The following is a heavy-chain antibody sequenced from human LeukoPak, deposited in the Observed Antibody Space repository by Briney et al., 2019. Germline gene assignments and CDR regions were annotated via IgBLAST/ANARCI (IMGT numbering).Heavy chain of an antibody. V-gene: IGHV3-7*01. D-gene: IGHD3-10*01. CDR1: GFTFSNYW. CDR3: ERDRGGSASHGFGAFDI. J-gene: IGHJ3*02. CDR2: IKQDGGEK. Sequence: GGSLRLSCAASGFTFSNYWMNWVRQAPGKGLEWVANIKQDGGEKSYVDSVKGRFTISRDNAKNSLHLQMNSLRAEDTAVYYCERDRGGSASHGFGAFDIWGQGTMVTVSS.